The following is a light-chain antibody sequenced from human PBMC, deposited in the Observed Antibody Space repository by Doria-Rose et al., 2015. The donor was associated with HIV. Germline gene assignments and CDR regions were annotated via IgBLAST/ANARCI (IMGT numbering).Light chain of an antibody. Sequence: DIQVTQSPSSLSASVGDRVTITCRASQSIAYYLNWYQHKSGKAPKLLIYAASGLQSGVPSRFSGSGSGTDFTLTISSLQPEDFASYYCQQIYSTPLTFGGGTKVEIK. CDR1: QSIAYY. CDR2: AAS. V-gene: IGKV1-39*01. J-gene: IGKJ4*01. CDR3: QQIYSTPLT.